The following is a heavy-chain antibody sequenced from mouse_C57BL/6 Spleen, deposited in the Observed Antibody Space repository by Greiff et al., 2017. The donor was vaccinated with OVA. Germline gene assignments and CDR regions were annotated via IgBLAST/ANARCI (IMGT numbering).Heavy chain of an antibody. V-gene: IGHV1-50*01. Sequence: QVQLQQPGAELVKPGASVKLSCKASGYTFTSYWMQWVKQRPGQGLEWIGEIDPSDSYTNYNQKFKGKATLTVDTSSSTAYMQLSSLTSEDSAVYYCASKEATSGSDAMDYWGQGTSVTVSS. D-gene: IGHD3-2*02. CDR2: IDPSDSYT. CDR1: GYTFTSYW. J-gene: IGHJ4*01. CDR3: ASKEATSGSDAMDY.